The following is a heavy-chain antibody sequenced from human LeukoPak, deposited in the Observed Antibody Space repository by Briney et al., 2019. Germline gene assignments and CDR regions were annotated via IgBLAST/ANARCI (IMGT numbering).Heavy chain of an antibody. CDR2: INPISGGT. V-gene: IGHV1-2*02. CDR3: ARGGVYSSGWHPEYFQR. J-gene: IGHJ1*01. D-gene: IGHD6-19*01. Sequence: ASVKVSCKTSGYTFTGYHMHWVRQAPGQGLEWMGWINPISGGTKYGQKFQGRVTLTRDTSISTAYMELNSLTSDDTAVYYCARGGVYSSGWHPEYFQRWGQGTLVTVS. CDR1: GYTFTGYH.